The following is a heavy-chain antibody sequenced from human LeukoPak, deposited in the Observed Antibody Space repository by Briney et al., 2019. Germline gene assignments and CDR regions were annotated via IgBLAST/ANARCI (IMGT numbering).Heavy chain of an antibody. Sequence: ASVTVSCKASGYTFTSYGISWVRQAPGQGLEWMGWISAYNGNTNYAQKLQGRVTMTTDTSTSTAYMELRSLRSDDTAVYYCARVEGYSSSWYSNDYWGQGTLVTVSS. D-gene: IGHD6-13*01. CDR1: GYTFTSYG. J-gene: IGHJ4*02. CDR3: ARVEGYSSSWYSNDY. V-gene: IGHV1-18*01. CDR2: ISAYNGNT.